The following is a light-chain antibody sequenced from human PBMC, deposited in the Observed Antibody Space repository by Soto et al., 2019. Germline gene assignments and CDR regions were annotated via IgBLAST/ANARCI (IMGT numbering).Light chain of an antibody. Sequence: ESVLTQSPGTLSLSPGERATLSCRASQSVTSSYLSWYQQKPGQPPRLLIYGASSRATGIPDRFSGGGSGTDFTLTISRLEPEDFAVYYCQQYGSSPQSFGQGTKVEIK. CDR2: GAS. CDR3: QQYGSSPQS. CDR1: QSVTSSY. V-gene: IGKV3-20*01. J-gene: IGKJ1*01.